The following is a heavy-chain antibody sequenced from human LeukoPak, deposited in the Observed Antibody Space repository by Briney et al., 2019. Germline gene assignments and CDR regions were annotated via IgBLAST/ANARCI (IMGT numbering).Heavy chain of an antibody. Sequence: SVKVSCKASGGTFSSYAISWVQQAPGQGLEWMGGIIPIFGTANYAQKFQGRVTITADKSTSTAYMELSSLRSEDTAVYYCASNIVVVPAAIGSWFDPWGQGTLVTVSS. D-gene: IGHD2-2*02. CDR2: IIPIFGTA. CDR1: GGTFSSYA. CDR3: ASNIVVVPAAIGSWFDP. J-gene: IGHJ5*02. V-gene: IGHV1-69*06.